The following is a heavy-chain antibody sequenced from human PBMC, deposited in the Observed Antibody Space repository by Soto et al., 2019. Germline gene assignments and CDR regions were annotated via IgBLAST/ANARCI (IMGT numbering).Heavy chain of an antibody. CDR1: GFTFSSYG. J-gene: IGHJ4*02. Sequence: VQLVESGGGVVQPGRSLRLSCAASGFTFSSYGMHWVRQAPGKGLEWVAVIWYDGSNKYYADSVKGRFTISRDNSKNTLYLQMNSLRAEDTAVYYCARGQWPPWFDYWGQGTLVTVSS. CDR2: IWYDGSNK. V-gene: IGHV3-33*01. D-gene: IGHD6-19*01. CDR3: ARGQWPPWFDY.